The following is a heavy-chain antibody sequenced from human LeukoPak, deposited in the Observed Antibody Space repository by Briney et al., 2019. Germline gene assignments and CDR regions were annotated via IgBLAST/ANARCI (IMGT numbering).Heavy chain of an antibody. D-gene: IGHD3-3*01. CDR2: IIPIFGTA. J-gene: IGHJ5*02. Sequence: ASVKVSCKASGGTFSSYAISWVRQAPGQGLEWMGGIIPIFGTANYAQKFQGRVTITTDESTSTAYMELSSLRSEDTAVYYCARVSSDFWRFDPWGQGTLVTVSS. CDR1: GGTFSSYA. V-gene: IGHV1-69*05. CDR3: ARVSSDFWRFDP.